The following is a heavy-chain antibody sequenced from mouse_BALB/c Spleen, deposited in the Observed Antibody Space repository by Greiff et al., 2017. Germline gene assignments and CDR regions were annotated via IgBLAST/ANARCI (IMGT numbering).Heavy chain of an antibody. CDR2: IRNKANGYTT. V-gene: IGHV7-3*02. Sequence: EVQLVESGGGLVQPGGSLRLSCATSGFTFTDYYMSWVRQPPGKALEWLGFIRNKANGYTTEYSASVKGRFTISRDNSQSILYLQMNTLRAEDSATYYCARAPYGNFYAMDYWGQGTSVTVSS. CDR3: ARAPYGNFYAMDY. D-gene: IGHD2-1*01. J-gene: IGHJ4*01. CDR1: GFTFTDYY.